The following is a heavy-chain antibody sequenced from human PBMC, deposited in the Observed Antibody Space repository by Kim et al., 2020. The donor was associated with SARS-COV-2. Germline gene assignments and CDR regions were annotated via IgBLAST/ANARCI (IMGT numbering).Heavy chain of an antibody. CDR1: GGSISSSSYY. D-gene: IGHD3-22*01. Sequence: SETLSLTCTVSGGSISSSSYYWGWIRQPPGKGLEWIGSIYYSGSTYYNPSLKSRVTISVDTSKNQFSLKLSSVTAADTVVYYCARGRKPILPRITMIVVVPGLRFDPWGQGTLVTVSS. V-gene: IGHV4-39*07. CDR2: IYYSGST. J-gene: IGHJ5*02. CDR3: ARGRKPILPRITMIVVVPGLRFDP.